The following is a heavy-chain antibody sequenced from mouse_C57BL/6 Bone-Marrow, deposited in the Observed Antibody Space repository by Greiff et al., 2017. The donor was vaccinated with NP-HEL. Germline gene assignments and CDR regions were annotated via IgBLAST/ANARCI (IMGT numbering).Heavy chain of an antibody. Sequence: QVQLQQPGAELVKPGASVKLSCKASGYTFTSYWMHWVKQRPGQGLEWIGMIHPNSGSTNYNEKFKSKATLTVDKSSSTAYMQLSSLTSEYSAVYYCARGPYYGSPYYYAMDYWGQGTSVTVSS. CDR1: GYTFTSYW. CDR2: IHPNSGST. V-gene: IGHV1-64*01. J-gene: IGHJ4*01. CDR3: ARGPYYGSPYYYAMDY. D-gene: IGHD1-1*01.